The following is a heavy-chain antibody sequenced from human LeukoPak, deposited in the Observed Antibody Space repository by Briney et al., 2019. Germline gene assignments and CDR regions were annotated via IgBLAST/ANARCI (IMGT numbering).Heavy chain of an antibody. J-gene: IGHJ3*02. V-gene: IGHV3-43*02. CDR2: ISGDGGST. Sequence: GGSLRLSCAASGFIVDDYAMYWVREAPGRGLEWVSLISGDGGSTYYADSVKGRFTISRDNSKNSLFLQMNSLRTEDTALYYCAKDILSEQWHDAFDIWGQGTMVTVSS. CDR3: AKDILSEQWHDAFDI. CDR1: GFIVDDYA. D-gene: IGHD6-19*01.